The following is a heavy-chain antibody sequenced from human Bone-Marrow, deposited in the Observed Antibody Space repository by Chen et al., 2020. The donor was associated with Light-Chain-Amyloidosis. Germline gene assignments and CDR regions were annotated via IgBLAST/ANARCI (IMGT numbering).Heavy chain of an antibody. CDR2: IYAEGST. CDR3: ARVMTGTEKDY. D-gene: IGHD3-9*01. CDR1: GFSVSATH. J-gene: IGHJ4*02. Sequence: EEQLEESGGGLVKPGGPLRLSCVVSGFSVSATHMSWVRQATGKGLECVSVIYAEGSTYNADSVKGRFTISRDNSKNTLFLQMNSLTVEDTAVYYCARVMTGTEKDYWGQGTPVTVSS. V-gene: IGHV3-53*01.